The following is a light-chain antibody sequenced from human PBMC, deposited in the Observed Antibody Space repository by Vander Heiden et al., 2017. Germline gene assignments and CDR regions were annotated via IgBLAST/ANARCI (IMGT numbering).Light chain of an antibody. CDR3: QQFDGLPHT. V-gene: IGKV1-33*01. Sequence: DIQMTQPPFFLSASIGDRVNITCQASQGITTYLNWYQQKPGKAPKLLIFDASNLETGVPSRFSGSGSGTEFSLSISSLQPEDIATYYCQQFDGLPHTFGQGTKLEI. CDR2: DAS. J-gene: IGKJ2*01. CDR1: QGITTY.